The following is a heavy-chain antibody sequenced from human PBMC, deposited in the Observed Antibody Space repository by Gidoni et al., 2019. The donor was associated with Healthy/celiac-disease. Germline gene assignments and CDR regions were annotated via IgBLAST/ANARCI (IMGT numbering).Heavy chain of an antibody. CDR2: IWYDGSNK. CDR1: GFTFSSYG. D-gene: IGHD1-26*01. Sequence: VQLVESGGGVVQPGRSLRLSCAASGFTFSSYGIHWVRQAPGKGLAWVAVIWYDGSNKYYADSVKGRFTISRDNSKNTLYLQMNSLRAEDTAVYYCAIIGGSYFDYWGQGTLVSVSS. CDR3: AIIGGSYFDY. J-gene: IGHJ4*02. V-gene: IGHV3-33*01.